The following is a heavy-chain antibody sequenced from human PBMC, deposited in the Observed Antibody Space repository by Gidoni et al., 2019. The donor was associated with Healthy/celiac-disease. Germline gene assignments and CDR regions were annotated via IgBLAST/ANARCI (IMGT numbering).Heavy chain of an antibody. D-gene: IGHD4-17*01. J-gene: IGHJ6*02. CDR3: ASLYGDYEYYGMDV. Sequence: QVQLVESGGGLVKPGGSLRLSCAASGFTFSDYYMSWIRQAPGKGLEWVSYISSSSSYTNYADSVKGRCTISRDNAKNSLYLQMNSLRAEDTAVYYCASLYGDYEYYGMDVWGQGTTVTVSS. V-gene: IGHV3-11*05. CDR2: ISSSSSYT. CDR1: GFTFSDYY.